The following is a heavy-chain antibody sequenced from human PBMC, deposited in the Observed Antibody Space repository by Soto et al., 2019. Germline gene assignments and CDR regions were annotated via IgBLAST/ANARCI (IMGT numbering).Heavy chain of an antibody. V-gene: IGHV1-3*01. CDR3: AREVGGSRGWSGLASVYFDP. Sequence: ASVKVSCKASGYTFNAYAVHWVRQAPGQRLEWMGWINPGNGNTKISQKFQGRAAITRDTSATTAYLALTSLRSEDTGVYFCAREVGGSRGWSGLASVYFDPWGQGALVTVSS. CDR1: GYTFNAYA. D-gene: IGHD1-26*01. CDR2: INPGNGNT. J-gene: IGHJ4*02.